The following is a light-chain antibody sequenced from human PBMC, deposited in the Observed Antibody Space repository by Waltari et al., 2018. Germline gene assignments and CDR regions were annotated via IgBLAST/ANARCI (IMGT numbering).Light chain of an antibody. CDR2: GAS. CDR3: KKLSNPIT. CDR1: QRVSNY. Sequence: EIVLPQSPAPLSLSPWARAPLPFRSSQRVSNYLSWYQQKPAQAPRLLIYGASNRVTGIPARFSGSGAGTDVSLTISSLEPGDSAVYYGKKLSNPITFGEGTRLEIK. J-gene: IGKJ5*01. V-gene: IGKV3-11*01.